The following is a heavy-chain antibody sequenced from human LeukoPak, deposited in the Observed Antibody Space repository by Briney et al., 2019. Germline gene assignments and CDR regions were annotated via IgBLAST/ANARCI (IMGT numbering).Heavy chain of an antibody. CDR1: GFTFSSYA. CDR3: ARDSVWFGESHFDY. V-gene: IGHV3-23*01. D-gene: IGHD3-10*01. J-gene: IGHJ4*02. CDR2: ISGSGGST. Sequence: GGSLRLSCAASGFTFSSYAMSWVRQAPGKGLEWVSAISGSGGSTYYADSVKGRFTISRDNSKNTLYLQMNSLRAEDTAVYYCARDSVWFGESHFDYWGQGTLVTVSS.